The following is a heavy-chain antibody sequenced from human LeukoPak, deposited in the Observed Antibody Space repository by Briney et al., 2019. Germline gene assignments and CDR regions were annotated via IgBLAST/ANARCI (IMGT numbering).Heavy chain of an antibody. CDR2: INHSGST. CDR1: GGSFSCYY. Sequence: SETLSLTCAVYGGSFSCYYWSWIRQPPGKGLEWSGEINHSGSTNYNPSLKSRVTISVDTSKNQFSLKLSSVTAADTAVYYCARGAPHGYCSGGSCYSDYWGQGTLVTVSS. D-gene: IGHD2-15*01. V-gene: IGHV4-34*01. CDR3: ARGAPHGYCSGGSCYSDY. J-gene: IGHJ4*02.